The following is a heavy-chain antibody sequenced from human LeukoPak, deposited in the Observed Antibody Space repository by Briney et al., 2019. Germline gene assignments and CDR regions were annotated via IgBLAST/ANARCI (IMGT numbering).Heavy chain of an antibody. D-gene: IGHD3-22*01. V-gene: IGHV1-69*04. CDR1: GGTFSSYA. CDR3: ARDQDDSNRGFDH. Sequence: ASVKVSCKASGGTFSSYAISWVRQAPGQGLEWMGRIIPILGIANYAQKFQGRVTITADKSTSTAYMELSSLRSEDTAVYYCARDQDDSNRGFDHWGQGTLVTVSS. CDR2: IIPILGIA. J-gene: IGHJ4*02.